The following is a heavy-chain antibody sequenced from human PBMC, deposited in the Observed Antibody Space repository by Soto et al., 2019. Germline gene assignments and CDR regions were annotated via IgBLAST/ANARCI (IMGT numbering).Heavy chain of an antibody. CDR3: ARLGLSNSYGLRDYFDY. CDR1: GFNFSAYY. D-gene: IGHD5-18*01. V-gene: IGHV3-11*03. J-gene: IGHJ4*02. CDR2: VSGSNTDA. Sequence: PGGSLRLSCAAAGFNFSAYYMSWIRQEPGKWLEWVSYVSGSNTDATYADSVRGRFIISRDNAKNSLYLQMNSLRAEDTAVYYYARLGLSNSYGLRDYFDYWGQGTLVTVSS.